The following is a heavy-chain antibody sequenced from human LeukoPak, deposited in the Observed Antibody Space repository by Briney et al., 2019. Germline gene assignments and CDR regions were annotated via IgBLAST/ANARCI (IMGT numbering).Heavy chain of an antibody. CDR3: ARAQGSYYHVDF. CDR1: GYTFTSYY. V-gene: IGHV1-2*02. CDR2: INPNSGGT. Sequence: ASVKVSCKASGYTFTSYYMHWVRQAPGQGLEWMGCINPNSGGTKYAQKFQGRVTMTRDTSISTAYMELSSLRSDDTAVFYCARAQGSYYHVDFWGQGTLVTVSS. D-gene: IGHD1-26*01. J-gene: IGHJ4*02.